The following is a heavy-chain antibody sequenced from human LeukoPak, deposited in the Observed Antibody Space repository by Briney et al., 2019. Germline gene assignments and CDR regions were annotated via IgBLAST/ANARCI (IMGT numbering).Heavy chain of an antibody. CDR2: IYYSGST. D-gene: IGHD3-10*01. CDR1: GYSISSGYY. CDR3: ARDFVTMVRGAIRYFDY. Sequence: SETLSLTCTVSGYSISSGYYWGWIRQPPGKGLEWIGYIYYSGSTNYNPSLKSRVTISVDTSKNQFSLKLSSVTAADTAVYYCARDFVTMVRGAIRYFDYWGQGTLVTVSS. V-gene: IGHV4-61*01. J-gene: IGHJ4*02.